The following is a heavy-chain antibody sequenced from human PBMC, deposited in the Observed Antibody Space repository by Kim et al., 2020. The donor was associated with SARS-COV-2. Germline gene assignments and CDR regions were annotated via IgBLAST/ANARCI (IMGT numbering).Heavy chain of an antibody. Sequence: KRRYHQKFKGRVTITRDTSASTAYMELSSLRSEDTAVYYCAREGHEGGYLSWGQGTMVTVSS. J-gene: IGHJ3*01. CDR3: AREGHEGGYLS. V-gene: IGHV1-3*01. D-gene: IGHD3-22*01. CDR2: KR.